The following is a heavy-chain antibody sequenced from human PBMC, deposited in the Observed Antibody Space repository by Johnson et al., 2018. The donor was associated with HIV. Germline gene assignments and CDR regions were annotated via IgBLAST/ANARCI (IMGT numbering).Heavy chain of an antibody. D-gene: IGHD6-13*01. Sequence: QVQLVESGGGVVQPGTSLRLSCEASGLTLSAYGLHWVRQAPGKGLEWVAVIWPDGSNRYYADSVKGRFTVSRDNSKNTLYLQMNSRRAEDTAVYSVARERSSSSWTYGFHIWGQGTMVTVSS. CDR2: IWPDGSNR. CDR3: ARERSSSSWTYGFHI. J-gene: IGHJ3*02. CDR1: GLTLSAYG. V-gene: IGHV3-33*01.